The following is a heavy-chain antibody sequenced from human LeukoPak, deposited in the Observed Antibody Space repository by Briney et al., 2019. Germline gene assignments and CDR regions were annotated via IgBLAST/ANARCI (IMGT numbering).Heavy chain of an antibody. V-gene: IGHV4-39*01. CDR2: IYYSGST. D-gene: IGHD6-6*01. J-gene: IGHJ4*02. CDR3: ARHEQEDSSNFDY. Sequence: SETLSLTCTVSGGSISSSSYYWGWIRQPPGKGLEWIGSIYYSGSTYYNPSLKSRVTISVDTSKNQFSLKLGSVTAADTAVYYCARHEQEDSSNFDYWGQGTLVTVSS. CDR1: GGSISSSSYY.